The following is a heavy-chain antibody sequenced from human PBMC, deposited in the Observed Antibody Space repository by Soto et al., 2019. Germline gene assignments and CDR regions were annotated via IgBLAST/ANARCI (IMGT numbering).Heavy chain of an antibody. V-gene: IGHV1-2*02. CDR1: GYTFTAYY. J-gene: IGHJ3*02. CDR2: INPNSGGT. Sequence: ASVKVSCKASGYTFTAYYMHWVRQAPGQGLEWMGWINPNSGGTNYAQKFQGRVTMTRDTSISTAYMELSRLRSDDTAVYYCARGGSSSWYGSGGAFDIWGQGTMVTVSS. D-gene: IGHD6-13*01. CDR3: ARGGSSSWYGSGGAFDI.